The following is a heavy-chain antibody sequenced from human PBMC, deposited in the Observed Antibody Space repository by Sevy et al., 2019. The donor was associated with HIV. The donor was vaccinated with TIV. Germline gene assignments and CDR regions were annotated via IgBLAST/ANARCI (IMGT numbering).Heavy chain of an antibody. CDR2: ISWNSGSI. D-gene: IGHD2-2*01. V-gene: IGHV3-9*01. CDR1: GFTFDDYA. J-gene: IGHJ6*02. CDR3: AIDISCSSTSCHPCYYYGMDV. Sequence: GGSLRLSCAASGFTFDDYAMHWVRQAPGKGLEWVSGISWNSGSIGYADSVKGRFTMSRDNAKNSLYLQMNSLRAEGTASYYCAIDISCSSTSCHPCYYYGMDVWGQGTTVTVSS.